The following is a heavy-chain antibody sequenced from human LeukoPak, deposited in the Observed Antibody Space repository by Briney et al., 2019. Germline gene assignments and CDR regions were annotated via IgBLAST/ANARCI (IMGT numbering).Heavy chain of an antibody. CDR1: GGSFSGYY. D-gene: IGHD3-10*01. CDR2: INHSGST. J-gene: IGHJ4*02. V-gene: IGHV4-34*01. Sequence: SETLSLTCAVYGGSFSGYYWSWIRQPPGKGLEWIGEINHSGSTNYNPSLKSRVTISVDTSKNQFSLKLSSVTAADTAVYYCARAPDYYGSGSYFWGQGTLVTVSS. CDR3: ARAPDYYGSGSYF.